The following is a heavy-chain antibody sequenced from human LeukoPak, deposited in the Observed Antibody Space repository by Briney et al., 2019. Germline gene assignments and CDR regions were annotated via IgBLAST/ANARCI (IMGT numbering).Heavy chain of an antibody. Sequence: SVKVSCKASGGTFSSYAISWVRQAPGQGLEWMGGIIPIFGTANYAQKFQGRVTITTDESTSTAYMELSSLRSEDTAVYYCARSSGIVRFGVALNYYYYYYMDVWGKGTTVTVSS. J-gene: IGHJ6*03. V-gene: IGHV1-69*05. D-gene: IGHD3-3*01. CDR1: GGTFSSYA. CDR3: ARSSGIVRFGVALNYYYYYYMDV. CDR2: IIPIFGTA.